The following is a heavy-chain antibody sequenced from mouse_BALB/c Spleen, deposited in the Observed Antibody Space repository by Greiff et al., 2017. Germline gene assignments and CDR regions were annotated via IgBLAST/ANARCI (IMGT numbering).Heavy chain of an antibody. CDR3: AISGGNSCMDY. CDR2: IDPANGNT. Sequence: VQLKESGAELVKPGASVKLSCTASGFNITDTYMHWVKQRPEQGLEWIGRIDPANGNTKYDPKFQGKATITADTSSNTAYLQLSSLTSEDTAVYYCAISGGNSCMDYWGQGTSVTVSS. J-gene: IGHJ4*01. D-gene: IGHD2-1*01. CDR1: GFNITDTY. V-gene: IGHV14-3*02.